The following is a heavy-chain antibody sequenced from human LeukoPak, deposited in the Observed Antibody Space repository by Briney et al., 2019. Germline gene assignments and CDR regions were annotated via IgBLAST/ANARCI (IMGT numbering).Heavy chain of an antibody. CDR2: IYYSGST. V-gene: IGHV4-39*01. J-gene: IGHJ4*02. CDR3: ARLEASNWNYYFDY. Sequence: PSETLSLTCTVSGGSISSSSYYRGWIRQPPGKGLEWIGSIYYSGSTYYNPSLKSRVTISVDTSKNQFSLKLSSVTAADTAVYYCARLEASNWNYYFDYWGQGTLVTASS. CDR1: GGSISSSSYY. D-gene: IGHD1-1*01.